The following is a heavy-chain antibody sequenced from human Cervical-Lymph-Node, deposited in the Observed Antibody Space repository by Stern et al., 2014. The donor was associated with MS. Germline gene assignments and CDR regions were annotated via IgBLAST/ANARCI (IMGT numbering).Heavy chain of an antibody. CDR3: ARDLAAAPSRYYYGLDV. J-gene: IGHJ6*02. Sequence: VQLEESGPGLVRPSDILSLTCTVSGGSINSYYWSWIRQPPGKGLEWLGNVAYSGSPNYNPSLTSRVAISVDTSTNQIFLELASVTAADTAVFYCARDLAAAPSRYYYGLDVWGQGTTVTVSS. CDR2: VAYSGSP. V-gene: IGHV4-59*01. D-gene: IGHD6-13*01. CDR1: GGSINSYY.